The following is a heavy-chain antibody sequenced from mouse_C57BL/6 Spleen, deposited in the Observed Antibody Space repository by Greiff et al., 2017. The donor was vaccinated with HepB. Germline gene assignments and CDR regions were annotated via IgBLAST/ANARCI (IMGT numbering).Heavy chain of an antibody. CDR2: IDPSDSET. Sequence: QVQLQQPGAELVRPGSSVKLSCKASGYTFTSYWMHWVKQRPIQGLEWIGNIDPSDSETHYNQKFKDKATLTVDKSSSTAYMQLSSLTSEDSAVYYCASDYYGSSEHAMDYWGQGTSVTVSS. CDR3: ASDYYGSSEHAMDY. D-gene: IGHD1-1*01. CDR1: GYTFTSYW. J-gene: IGHJ4*01. V-gene: IGHV1-52*01.